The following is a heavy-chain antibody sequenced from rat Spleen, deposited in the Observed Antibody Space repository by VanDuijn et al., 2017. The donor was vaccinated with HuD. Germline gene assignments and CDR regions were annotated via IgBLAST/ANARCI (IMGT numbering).Heavy chain of an antibody. J-gene: IGHJ4*01. CDR3: ARHRGGRGVMDA. V-gene: IGHV5-25*01. Sequence: EVQLVESGGGLVQPGRSLKLSCAASGFTLSDHYMAWVRQAPTKGLEWVATISTGGGNTYYRDSVKGRFTISRDNAKSTLYLQMDSLRSEDTATYYCARHRGGRGVMDAWGQGASVTVSS. CDR2: ISTGGGNT. CDR1: GFTLSDHY. D-gene: IGHD4-3*01.